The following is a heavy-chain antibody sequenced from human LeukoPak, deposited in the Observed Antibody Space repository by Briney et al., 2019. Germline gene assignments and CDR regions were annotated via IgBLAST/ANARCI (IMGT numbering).Heavy chain of an antibody. CDR2: INPNSGGT. CDR1: GYTFTGYY. J-gene: IGHJ4*02. Sequence: ASVKVSCKTSGYTFTGYYMHWVRQAPGQGLEWMGWINPNSGGTNYAQKFQGRVTMTRDTSISTAYMELSRLRSEDTAVYYCARDRQLLDYWGQGTLVTVSS. D-gene: IGHD6-6*01. V-gene: IGHV1-2*02. CDR3: ARDRQLLDY.